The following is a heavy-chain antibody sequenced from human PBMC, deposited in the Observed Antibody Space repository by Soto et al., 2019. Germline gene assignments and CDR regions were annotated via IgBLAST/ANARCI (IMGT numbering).Heavy chain of an antibody. CDR2: ISASAGST. CDR3: AKDPPSEKTQLDYGMDV. J-gene: IGHJ6*02. D-gene: IGHD1-1*01. Sequence: EVQLLESGGGLVQPGGSLRLPCAASGFSFRAFVMSWVRQAPGKGLDWVSFISASAGSTYYSNSVKGRFTISRDNSKNTLFHQMNSLRAEDTAVYYCAKDPPSEKTQLDYGMDVWGPGTTVTVSS. CDR1: GFSFRAFV. V-gene: IGHV3-23*01.